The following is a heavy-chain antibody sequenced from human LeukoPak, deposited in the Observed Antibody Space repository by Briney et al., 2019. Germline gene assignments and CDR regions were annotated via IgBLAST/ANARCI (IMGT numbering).Heavy chain of an antibody. CDR3: ARDGDTHFDY. D-gene: IGHD7-27*01. Sequence: PSETLSRTCTVSGGSISSYYWRWIRQPPGKGLEWIGYIYYSGSTNYNPSLKSRVTISVDTSKNQFSLKLSSVTAADTAVYYCARDGDTHFDYWGQGTLVTVSS. J-gene: IGHJ4*02. V-gene: IGHV4-59*01. CDR2: IYYSGST. CDR1: GGSISSYY.